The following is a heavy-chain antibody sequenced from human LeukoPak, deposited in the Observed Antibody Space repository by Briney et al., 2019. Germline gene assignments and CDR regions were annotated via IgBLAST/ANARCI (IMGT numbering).Heavy chain of an antibody. V-gene: IGHV4-34*01. CDR2: INHSGST. CDR3: ARVVGATDPFDY. J-gene: IGHJ4*02. D-gene: IGHD1-26*01. Sequence: SETLSLTCAVYGGSFSGYYWSWIRQPPGKGLEWIGEINHSGSTNYNPSLKSRVTISVDTSKNQFSLKLSSVTAADTAVYYCARVVGATDPFDYWGQGTLVTVSS. CDR1: GGSFSGYY.